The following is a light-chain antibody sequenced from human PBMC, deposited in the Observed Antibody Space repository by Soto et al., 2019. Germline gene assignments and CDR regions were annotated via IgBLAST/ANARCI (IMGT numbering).Light chain of an antibody. Sequence: QSVLTQPPSVSGAPGQGGTISCTGSTSNIGAGYDVHWYQQFPGAAPKLLIYANDKRPSGVVDRFSGSKSGTSASLAIAGLQAEDEADYYCQSYDNSLSGSWVFGGGTKLTVL. CDR2: AND. V-gene: IGLV1-40*01. J-gene: IGLJ3*02. CDR1: TSNIGAGYD. CDR3: QSYDNSLSGSWV.